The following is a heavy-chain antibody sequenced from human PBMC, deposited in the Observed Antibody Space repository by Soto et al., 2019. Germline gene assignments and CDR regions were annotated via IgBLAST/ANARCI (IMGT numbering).Heavy chain of an antibody. Sequence: LSCAASGFTFSSYSMNCVRQAPGKGLEWVSYISSISITIYYADSVNVRFTISRDNAKNSLYLQMNSLRDEDTAVYYCARRYRVRGWDYYGMYXWGQGTMFTVS. J-gene: IGHJ6*02. D-gene: IGHD1-26*01. V-gene: IGHV3-48*02. CDR1: GFTFSSYS. CDR2: ISSISITI. CDR3: ARRYRVRGWDYYGMYX.